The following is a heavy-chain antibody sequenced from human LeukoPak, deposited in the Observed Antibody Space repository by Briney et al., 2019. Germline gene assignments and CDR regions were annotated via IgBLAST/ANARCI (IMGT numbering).Heavy chain of an antibody. V-gene: IGHV4-59*01. Sequence: NPSETLSLTCAVSGGSISNYYWSWIRQPPGKGLEWIGYMYYSGSTNYNPSLKSRVTISKDMSKNQFSLGLTSVTAADTAVYYCVRVGGAPLGAFDIWGQGTMVTVSS. D-gene: IGHD3-16*01. J-gene: IGHJ3*02. CDR1: GGSISNYY. CDR3: VRVGGAPLGAFDI. CDR2: MYYSGST.